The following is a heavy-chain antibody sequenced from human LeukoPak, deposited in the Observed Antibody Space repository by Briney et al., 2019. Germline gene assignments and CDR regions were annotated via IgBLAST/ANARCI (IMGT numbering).Heavy chain of an antibody. Sequence: GGSLRLSCAASGFTFSSYAMTWVRQAPGKGLEWVSAISGTGLTTYYADSVKGRFTISRDNAKNSVYLQMNSLRAEDTAVYYCTRAVAADDFSPGYWGQGTLLTVSS. CDR1: GFTFSSYA. J-gene: IGHJ4*02. V-gene: IGHV3-21*01. D-gene: IGHD3/OR15-3a*01. CDR3: TRAVAADDFSPGY. CDR2: ISGTGLTT.